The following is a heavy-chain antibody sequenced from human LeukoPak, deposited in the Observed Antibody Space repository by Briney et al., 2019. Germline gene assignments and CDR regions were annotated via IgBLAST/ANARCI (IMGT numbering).Heavy chain of an antibody. D-gene: IGHD2-8*02. Sequence: GGSLRLSCAASGFTFSTYAMSWVRQAPGKGLEWVSGITNSGGSTYYADAVQGRFTISRDNSKNTLYLQMNSLRAEDTAVYYCAKPLVDEQIYDAFDIWGQGTMVTVSS. CDR1: GFTFSTYA. V-gene: IGHV3-23*01. J-gene: IGHJ3*02. CDR2: ITNSGGST. CDR3: AKPLVDEQIYDAFDI.